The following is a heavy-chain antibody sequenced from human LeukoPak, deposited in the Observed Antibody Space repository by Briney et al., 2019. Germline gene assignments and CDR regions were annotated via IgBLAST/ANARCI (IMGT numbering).Heavy chain of an antibody. D-gene: IGHD3-22*01. Sequence: SGGSLRLSCAASGFTFSSYSMNWVRQAPGQGLEWVSSISSSSSYIYYADSVKGRFTISRDNAKNSLYLQMNSLRAEDTAVYYCARGYHDSSGYYRDYWGQGTLVTVSS. CDR1: GFTFSSYS. J-gene: IGHJ4*02. CDR2: ISSSSSYI. CDR3: ARGYHDSSGYYRDY. V-gene: IGHV3-21*01.